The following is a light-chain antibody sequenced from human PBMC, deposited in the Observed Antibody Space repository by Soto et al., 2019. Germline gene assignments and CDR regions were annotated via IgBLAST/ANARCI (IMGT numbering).Light chain of an antibody. V-gene: IGKV1-5*03. J-gene: IGKJ1*01. Sequence: DIQMTQSPSTLSASVGDRVTITCRASQTISSWLAWYQQKPGKAPKLLIYKASTLKSGVPSRFSGSGSGTEFTLTISSLQYADVAVYYCQQYVHWHSGTFGQGTKVDIK. CDR1: QTISSW. CDR3: QQYVHWHSGT. CDR2: KAS.